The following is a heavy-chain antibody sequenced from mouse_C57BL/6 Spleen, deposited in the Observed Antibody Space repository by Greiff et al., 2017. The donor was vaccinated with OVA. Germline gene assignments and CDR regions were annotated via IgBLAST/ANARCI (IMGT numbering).Heavy chain of an antibody. CDR1: GFTFSDYY. Sequence: EVQRVESEGGLVQPGSSMKLSCTASGFTFSDYYMAWVRQVPEKGLEWVANINYDGSSTYYLDSLKSRFIISRDNAKNILYLQMSSLKSEDTATYYCARDLGDWYFDVWGTGTTVTVSS. CDR2: INYDGSST. J-gene: IGHJ1*03. CDR3: ARDLGDWYFDV. D-gene: IGHD3-3*01. V-gene: IGHV5-16*01.